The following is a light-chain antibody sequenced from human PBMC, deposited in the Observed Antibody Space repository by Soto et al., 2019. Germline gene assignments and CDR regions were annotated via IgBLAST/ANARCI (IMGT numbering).Light chain of an antibody. CDR2: AAS. CDR3: QQSYSTPT. J-gene: IGKJ2*01. V-gene: IGKV1-39*01. CDR1: QSISSY. Sequence: DIPMTQSPSSLSASVGDRVTITCRASQSISSYLNWYQQKPGKAPKLLIYAASSLQSGVPSRFSGSRSGTDFTLYISSPQPEEFATYYCQQSYSTPTFGQGTKLEIK.